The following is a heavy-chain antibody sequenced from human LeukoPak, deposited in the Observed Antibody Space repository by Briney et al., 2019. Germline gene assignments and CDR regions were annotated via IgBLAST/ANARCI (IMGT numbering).Heavy chain of an antibody. CDR2: IYPGDSDT. Sequence: GESLKISCKGSGYSFTSYWIGWVRQMPGKGLEWMGIIYPGDSDTRYSPSFQGQVTISADKSISTAYLQWSSLKASDTAMYYRARQLEDCSGGSCYEEVNYYYYYYMDVWGKGTTVTVSS. CDR3: ARQLEDCSGGSCYEEVNYYYYYYMDV. V-gene: IGHV5-51*01. J-gene: IGHJ6*03. CDR1: GYSFTSYW. D-gene: IGHD2-15*01.